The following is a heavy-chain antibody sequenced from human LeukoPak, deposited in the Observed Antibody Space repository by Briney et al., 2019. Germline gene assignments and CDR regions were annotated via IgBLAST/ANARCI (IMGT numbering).Heavy chain of an antibody. CDR1: GFTVSSNY. Sequence: GGSLRLSCAASGFTVSSNYMSWIRQAPGKGLEWVSYISSSGSTIYYADSVKGRFTISRDNAKNSLYLQMNSLRAEDTAVYYCASVRSSWYLDYWGQGTLVTVSS. CDR2: ISSSGSTI. V-gene: IGHV3-11*01. D-gene: IGHD6-13*01. J-gene: IGHJ4*02. CDR3: ASVRSSWYLDY.